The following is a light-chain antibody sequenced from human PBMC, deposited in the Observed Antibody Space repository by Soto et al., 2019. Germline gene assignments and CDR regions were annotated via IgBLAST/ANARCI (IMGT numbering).Light chain of an antibody. Sequence: DIQMTQSPSSRSASVGDRVTITCQASQDVRKYLSWYQQTARKAPKLLIYDASNLETGVPSRFSGSGSGTDFTCTISSLQPEDIATYYCLQSFDSPWTFGQGTKVDIK. J-gene: IGKJ1*01. CDR1: QDVRKY. CDR2: DAS. V-gene: IGKV1-33*01. CDR3: LQSFDSPWT.